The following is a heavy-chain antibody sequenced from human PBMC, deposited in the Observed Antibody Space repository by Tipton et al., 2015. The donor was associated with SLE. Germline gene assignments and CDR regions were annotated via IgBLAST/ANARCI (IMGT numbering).Heavy chain of an antibody. J-gene: IGHJ4*02. V-gene: IGHV4-31*03. CDR2: IYYRGTT. Sequence: TLSLTCTVSGGSISSGGYYWTWIRQHPGKGLEWIGYIYYRGTTYYNPSLKSRLTISLDTSRNQFSLKLSSVTAADTAVYFCATGGYSGDGPADYWGQGTLVTLSS. CDR3: ATGGYSGDGPADY. CDR1: GGSISSGGYY. D-gene: IGHD5-12*01.